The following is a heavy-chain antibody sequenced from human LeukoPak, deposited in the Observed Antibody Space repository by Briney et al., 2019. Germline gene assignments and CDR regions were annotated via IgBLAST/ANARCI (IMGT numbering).Heavy chain of an antibody. CDR3: ARMSLDCSSTSCQGVDY. CDR2: INHSGST. Sequence: SETLSLTCAVYGGSFSGYYWSWIRQPPGKGLEWIGEINHSGSTNYNPSLKSRVTISVDTSKNQFSLKLSSVTAADTAVYYCARMSLDCSSTSCQGVDYWGQGTLVTVS. D-gene: IGHD2-2*01. J-gene: IGHJ4*02. CDR1: GGSFSGYY. V-gene: IGHV4-34*01.